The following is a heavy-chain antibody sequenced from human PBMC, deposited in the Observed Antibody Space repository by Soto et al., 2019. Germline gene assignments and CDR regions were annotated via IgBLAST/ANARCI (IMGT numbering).Heavy chain of an antibody. J-gene: IGHJ3*02. CDR2: IYYSGST. V-gene: IGHV4-59*01. D-gene: IGHD5-12*01. CDR3: ASGRDSGYDLDAFGI. Sequence: TLSLTCTVSGGSISSYYWSWIRQPPGKGLEWIGYIYYSGSTNYNPSLKSRVTISVDTSKNQFSLNLSSVTAAATAVYYCASGRDSGYDLDAFGIWGQGTMVTVSS. CDR1: GGSISSYY.